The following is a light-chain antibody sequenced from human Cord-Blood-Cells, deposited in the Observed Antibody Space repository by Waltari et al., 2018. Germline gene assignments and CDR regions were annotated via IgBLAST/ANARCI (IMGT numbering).Light chain of an antibody. V-gene: IGKV1-33*01. J-gene: IGKJ2*01. CDR3: QQYDNLPYT. CDR1: QDISNY. CDR2: DAS. Sequence: DIKMTQSPSSLPASVGDRFTITSQASQDISNYFNWYQQKPGKDPKLLIYDASKLETGVPSRFSGSGSGTDFTITISSLQPEDIATYYCQQYDNLPYTFGQGTKLEIK.